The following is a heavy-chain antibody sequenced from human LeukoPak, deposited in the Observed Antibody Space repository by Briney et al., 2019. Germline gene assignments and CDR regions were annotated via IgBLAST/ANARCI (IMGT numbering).Heavy chain of an antibody. CDR3: ARHDIDYGGYSYFDY. Sequence: PSETLSLTCTVSGGSISSSSYYRGWIRQPPGKGLEWIGSIYYSGSTYYNPSLKSRVTISVDTSKNQFSLKLSSVTAADTAVYYCARHDIDYGGYSYFDYWGQGTLVTVSS. J-gene: IGHJ4*02. D-gene: IGHD4-23*01. CDR2: IYYSGST. V-gene: IGHV4-39*07. CDR1: GGSISSSSYY.